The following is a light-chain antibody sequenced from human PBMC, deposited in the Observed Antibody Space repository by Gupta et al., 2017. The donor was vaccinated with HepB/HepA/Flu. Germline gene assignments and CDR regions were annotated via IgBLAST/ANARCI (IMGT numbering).Light chain of an antibody. J-gene: IGKJ2*01. V-gene: IGKV2-30*01. CDR2: QVS. CDR3: MQGTYWPGT. Sequence: DVVLTQSPLSLPVTLGQPASISCRSSQSLVYSDGNTYLNWFHQRPGQSPRRLIYQVSNRDSGVPDRFSGSGSGTDFALRISMVEAEDVGIYYCMQGTYWPGTFGQGTKLEIK. CDR1: QSLVYSDGNTY.